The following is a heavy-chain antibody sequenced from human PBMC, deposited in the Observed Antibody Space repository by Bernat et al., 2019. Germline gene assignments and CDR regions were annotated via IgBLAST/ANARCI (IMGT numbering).Heavy chain of an antibody. V-gene: IGHV2-5*02. CDR2: IYWDDDK. D-gene: IGHD5-18*01. CDR1: GFSLSTSGVG. J-gene: IGHJ6*02. Sequence: QITLKESGPTLVKPTQTLTLTCTFSGFSLSTSGVGVGWIRQPPGKALEWLALIYWDDDKRYSPSLKSRLTITKDTSKNQVVRTMTNMDPVDTATYYCAHSNGYSYGCYYYYGMDVWGQGTTVTVSS. CDR3: AHSNGYSYGCYYYYGMDV.